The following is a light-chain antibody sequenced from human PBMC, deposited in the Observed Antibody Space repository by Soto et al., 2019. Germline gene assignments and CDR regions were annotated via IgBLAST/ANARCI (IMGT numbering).Light chain of an antibody. Sequence: DIVMTQSPDSLAVPLGERATINCKSSQSVLKSSSNRYFLAWYQQKPGQSPKLLFYWASSRESGVPERFSVSGSGTDFTLTISNLQAEDVAVYYCQQYHTSPWTFGQGTKVEIK. J-gene: IGKJ1*01. V-gene: IGKV4-1*01. CDR2: WAS. CDR3: QQYHTSPWT. CDR1: QSVLKSSSNRYF.